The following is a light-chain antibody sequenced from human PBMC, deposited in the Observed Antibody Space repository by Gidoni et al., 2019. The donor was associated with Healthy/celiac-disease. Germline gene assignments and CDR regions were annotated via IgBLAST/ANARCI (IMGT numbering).Light chain of an antibody. CDR2: EVS. CDR1: SSDVGGYNY. Sequence: QSALTQPAAVSGSPGQSITISCTGNSSDVGGYNYVSWYQQHPGKAPKLMIYEVSNRPSGVPDRFSGSKSGNTASLTISGLQAEDEADYYCSSYTSSSTLVFGGGTKLTVL. J-gene: IGLJ2*01. CDR3: SSYTSSSTLV. V-gene: IGLV2-14*01.